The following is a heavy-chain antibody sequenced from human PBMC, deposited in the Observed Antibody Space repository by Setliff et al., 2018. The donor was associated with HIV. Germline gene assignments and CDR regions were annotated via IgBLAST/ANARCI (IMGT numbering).Heavy chain of an antibody. Sequence: ASVKVSCKASGYTFTSYYMHWVRQAPGQGLEWMGIINPSGGSTSYAQKFQGRVTMTRDTSTSTVYMEPSSLRSEDTAVYYCARWHSYYDFWSGYYRYYMDVWGKGTTVTVSS. D-gene: IGHD3-3*01. J-gene: IGHJ6*03. V-gene: IGHV1-46*01. CDR3: ARWHSYYDFWSGYYRYYMDV. CDR2: INPSGGST. CDR1: GYTFTSYY.